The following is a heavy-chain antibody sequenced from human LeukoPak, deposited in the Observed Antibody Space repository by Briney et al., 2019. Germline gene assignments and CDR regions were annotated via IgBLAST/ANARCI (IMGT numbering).Heavy chain of an antibody. Sequence: SETLSLTCTVSGGSISSYYWSWIRQPPGKGLEWIGYIYTRGSTNYNPSLKSRVTISVDTSKNQFSLKLSSVTAADTAVYYCAKRHRMDYYFDYWGQGTLVTVSS. CDR2: IYTRGST. CDR3: AKRHRMDYYFDY. CDR1: GGSISSYY. D-gene: IGHD2-2*03. V-gene: IGHV4-4*09. J-gene: IGHJ4*02.